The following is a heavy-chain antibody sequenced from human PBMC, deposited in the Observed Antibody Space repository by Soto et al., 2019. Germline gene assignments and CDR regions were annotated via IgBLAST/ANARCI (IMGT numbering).Heavy chain of an antibody. CDR3: VRKEPSCSGGSCYRFDY. J-gene: IGHJ4*02. CDR2: VSWNGSRT. CDR1: GFTFSNSD. Sequence: GGSLRLSCAASGFTFSNSDMNWVRQAPGKGLEWVSGVSWNGSRTHYADSVKGRFIISRDNSRNFLYQQLNSLRPEDMAVYYCVRKEPSCSGGSCYRFDYWGQGTLVTVSS. D-gene: IGHD2-15*01. V-gene: IGHV3-35*01.